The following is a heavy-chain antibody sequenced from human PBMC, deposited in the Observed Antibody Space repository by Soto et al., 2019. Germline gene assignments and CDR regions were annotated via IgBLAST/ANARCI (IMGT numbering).Heavy chain of an antibody. D-gene: IGHD5-18*01. CDR2: INHSGST. J-gene: IGHJ6*02. CDR3: ARSGGYSYGGYYYYYGMDV. V-gene: IGHV4-34*01. CDR1: GGSFSGYY. Sequence: PSETLSLTCAVYGGSFSGYYWSWIRQPPGKGLEWIGEINHSGSTNYNPSLKSRVTISVDTSKNQFSLKLSSVTAADTAVYYCARSGGYSYGGYYYYYGMDVWGQGATVTVSS.